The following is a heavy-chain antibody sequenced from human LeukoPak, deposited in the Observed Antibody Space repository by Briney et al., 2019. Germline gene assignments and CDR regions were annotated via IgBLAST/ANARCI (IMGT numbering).Heavy chain of an antibody. Sequence: GGSLRLSCAASGFTFSSYAMHWVRQAPGKGLEWVAVISYDGSNKYYADSVKGRFTISRDNSKNTLYLQMNSLRAEDTAVYYCAKDDKGLRYFWGPAGDAFDIWGQGTMVTVSS. CDR1: GFTFSSYA. J-gene: IGHJ3*02. CDR2: ISYDGSNK. V-gene: IGHV3-30*04. D-gene: IGHD3-9*01. CDR3: AKDDKGLRYFWGPAGDAFDI.